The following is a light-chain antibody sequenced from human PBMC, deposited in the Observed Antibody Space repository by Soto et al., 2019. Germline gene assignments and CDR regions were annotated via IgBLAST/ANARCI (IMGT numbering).Light chain of an antibody. CDR3: SSYTSSSSMV. J-gene: IGLJ2*01. Sequence: QSALTQPASVSGSPGQSITISCTGTSSDVGGYNYVSWYQQHPRKAPKLMIYEVSNRPSGVSNRFSGSKSGNTASLTISGFQAEDEADYYCSSYTSSSSMVFGEGTKLTV. CDR2: EVS. CDR1: SSDVGGYNY. V-gene: IGLV2-14*01.